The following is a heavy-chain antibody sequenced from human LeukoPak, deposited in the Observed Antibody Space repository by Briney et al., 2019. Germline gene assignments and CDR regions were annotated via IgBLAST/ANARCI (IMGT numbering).Heavy chain of an antibody. Sequence: GGSLRLSCAASGFTFSRYTISWVRQAPGEGLEWVSIITTSDGSTFYADSVKGRFTISRDNSKNTLSQQMSSLRAGDTAIYYCVRDPRHGGTDYWGQGTVVTVSS. CDR3: VRDPRHGGTDY. CDR1: GFTFSRYT. D-gene: IGHD3-16*01. CDR2: ITTSDGST. J-gene: IGHJ4*02. V-gene: IGHV3-23*01.